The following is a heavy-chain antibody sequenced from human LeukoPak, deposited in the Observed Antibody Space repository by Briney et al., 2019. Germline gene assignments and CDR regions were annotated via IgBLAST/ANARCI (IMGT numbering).Heavy chain of an antibody. CDR2: IYYSGST. Sequence: SETLSLTCTVSGGSISSGSYYWGWIRRPPGKGLEWIGSIYYSGSTYYNPSLKSRVTISVDTSKNQFSLKLSSVTAADTAVYYCARSVRGVISRSYFDYWGQGTLVTVSS. CDR3: ARSVRGVISRSYFDY. J-gene: IGHJ4*02. V-gene: IGHV4-39*01. CDR1: GGSISSGSYY. D-gene: IGHD3-10*01.